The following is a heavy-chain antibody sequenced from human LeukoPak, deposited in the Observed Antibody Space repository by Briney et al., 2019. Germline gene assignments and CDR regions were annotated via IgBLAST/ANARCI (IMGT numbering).Heavy chain of an antibody. D-gene: IGHD4-23*01. J-gene: IGHJ4*02. V-gene: IGHV4-31*03. CDR1: GGSISSGGYY. Sequence: PSETLSLTCTVSGGSISSGGYYWSWIRQHPGKGLEWIGYIYYSGSTYYNPSLKSRVTISVGTSKNQFSLKLSSVTAADTAVYYCARENDYGGNRFDYWGQGTLVTVSS. CDR3: ARENDYGGNRFDY. CDR2: IYYSGST.